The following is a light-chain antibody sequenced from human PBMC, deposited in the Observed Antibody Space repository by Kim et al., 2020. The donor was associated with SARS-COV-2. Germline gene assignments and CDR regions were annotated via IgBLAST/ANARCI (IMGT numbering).Light chain of an antibody. CDR2: GKH. Sequence: SSELTQDPAVSVALGQTVRITCQGDSLRTYYATWYQQKPGQAPIVVIYGKHNRPSGIPDRFSGSSSGNTASLTITGTQAGDEADYYCNSRDSNDNVVFGG. CDR3: NSRDSNDNVV. J-gene: IGLJ2*01. V-gene: IGLV3-19*01. CDR1: SLRTYY.